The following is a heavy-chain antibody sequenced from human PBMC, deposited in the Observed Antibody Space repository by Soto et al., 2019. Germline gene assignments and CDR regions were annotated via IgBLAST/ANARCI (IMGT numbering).Heavy chain of an antibody. V-gene: IGHV4-4*02. Sequence: SETLSLTCTVSGDSMSSFTYWTWVRQPPGKGLEWIGEIYQSGSTNYNPSLKSRVTISADKSNNQFSLRLSSVTAADTAVYYCARGLNTAMVPWHFDSWGQGTLVTVSS. CDR3: ARGLNTAMVPWHFDS. CDR2: IYQSGST. D-gene: IGHD5-18*01. J-gene: IGHJ4*02. CDR1: GDSMSSFTY.